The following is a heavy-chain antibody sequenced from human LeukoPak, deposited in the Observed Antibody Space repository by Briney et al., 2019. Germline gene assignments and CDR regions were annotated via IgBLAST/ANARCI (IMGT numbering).Heavy chain of an antibody. Sequence: SETLSLTCTVSGGFISSTTHYWGWIRQAPGKGLEWIGSIYYSGSTYYKSSLKSRVAISVDTSKNQFSLRLNSVTAADTAVYYCARGGVLWFGELMDSWGRGSLVTISS. D-gene: IGHD3-10*01. CDR1: GGFISSTTHY. J-gene: IGHJ4*02. CDR3: ARGGVLWFGELMDS. CDR2: IYYSGST. V-gene: IGHV4-39*01.